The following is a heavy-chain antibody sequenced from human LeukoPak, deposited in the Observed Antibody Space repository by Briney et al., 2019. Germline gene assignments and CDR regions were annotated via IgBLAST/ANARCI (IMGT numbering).Heavy chain of an antibody. J-gene: IGHJ5*02. V-gene: IGHV3-49*04. Sequence: PGGSLRLSCAASGFIFSSYGMTWVRQAPGKGLEWVGCIRTKGNGETTEYAASVKGRFTISRDDSKSIAYLQMNSLKTEDTGVYYCARESRYGSGSYYNGNWFDPWGQGTLVTVSS. D-gene: IGHD3-10*01. CDR3: ARESRYGSGSYYNGNWFDP. CDR2: IRTKGNGETT. CDR1: GFIFSSYG.